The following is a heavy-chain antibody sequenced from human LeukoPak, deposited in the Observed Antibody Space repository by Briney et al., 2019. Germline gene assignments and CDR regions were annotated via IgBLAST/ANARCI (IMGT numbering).Heavy chain of an antibody. V-gene: IGHV4-34*01. D-gene: IGHD2-2*01. J-gene: IGHJ6*02. CDR2: INHSGST. CDR1: GGSFSDYY. CDR3: ARGLGYCSSTSCLSYYYYYGMDV. Sequence: SETLSLTCAVYGGSFSDYYWSWIRQPPGKGLEWIGEINHSGSTNYNPSLKSRVTISVDTSKNQFSLKLSSVTAADTAVYYCARGLGYCSSTSCLSYYYYYGMDVWGQGTTVTVSS.